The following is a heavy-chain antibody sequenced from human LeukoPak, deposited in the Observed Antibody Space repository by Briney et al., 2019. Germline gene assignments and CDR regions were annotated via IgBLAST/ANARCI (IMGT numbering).Heavy chain of an antibody. CDR2: MNPNSGNT. Sequence: ASVKVSCKASGYTFTSYDINWVRQATGQGLEWMGWMNPNSGNTGYAQKFQGRVTMTRNTSISTAYMELSSLRSEDTAVYYCARDRRIVGGYYFDYWGQGTLVTVSS. D-gene: IGHD1-26*01. J-gene: IGHJ4*02. V-gene: IGHV1-8*01. CDR3: ARDRRIVGGYYFDY. CDR1: GYTFTSYD.